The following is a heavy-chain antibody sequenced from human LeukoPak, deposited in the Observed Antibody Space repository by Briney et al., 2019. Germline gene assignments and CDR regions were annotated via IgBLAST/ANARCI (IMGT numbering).Heavy chain of an antibody. V-gene: IGHV3-66*02. D-gene: IGHD6-6*01. Sequence: GGSLRLSCAASGFTVGSSYMTWVRQAPGTGLEWVSIIYSGGSTYYADSVKGRFTISRDSSKDTLYLQMNTLRPEDTAVYYCAGSRSSGGFDYWGQGTLVTVSS. CDR2: IYSGGST. CDR3: AGSRSSGGFDY. J-gene: IGHJ4*02. CDR1: GFTVGSSY.